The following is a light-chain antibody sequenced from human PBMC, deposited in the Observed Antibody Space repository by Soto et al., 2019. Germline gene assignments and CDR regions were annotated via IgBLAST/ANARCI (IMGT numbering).Light chain of an antibody. CDR3: QQYNHYYT. Sequence: DIQMTQSPATLSASVGDRVTITCRASQSISSWLAWYQQKPGKAPKLLIYKASSLESGVPSRISGSGSGTEFTLTISSLQPDDFAPYYCQQYNHYYTFGQGTKLQIK. V-gene: IGKV1-5*03. CDR2: KAS. CDR1: QSISSW. J-gene: IGKJ2*01.